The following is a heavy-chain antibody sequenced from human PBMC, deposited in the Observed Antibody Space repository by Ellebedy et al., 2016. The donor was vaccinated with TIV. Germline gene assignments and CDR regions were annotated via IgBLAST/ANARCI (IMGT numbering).Heavy chain of an antibody. J-gene: IGHJ5*02. CDR2: IYQDGSDQ. D-gene: IGHD4-17*01. V-gene: IGHV3-7*01. Sequence: GESLKISCAASGFSFRSYWMSWVRQAPGKGLKWVANIYQDGSDQYYVDSVKGRFTISRDNANKLLFLQMNSLRVEDTAVYYCARRGSYGDYAVQVNSWFDRWGQGTLVAVSS. CDR3: ARRGSYGDYAVQVNSWFDR. CDR1: GFSFRSYW.